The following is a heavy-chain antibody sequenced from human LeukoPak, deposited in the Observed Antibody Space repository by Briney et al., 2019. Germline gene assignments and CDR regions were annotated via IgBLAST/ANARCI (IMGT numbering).Heavy chain of an antibody. CDR2: ISSSSSYI. CDR3: ARNSNPLTVTIGY. CDR1: GFTFSSYS. J-gene: IGHJ4*02. V-gene: IGHV3-21*01. D-gene: IGHD4-11*01. Sequence: GGSLRLSCAASGFTFSSYSMNWVRQAPGKGLEWVSSISSSSSYIYYADSVKGRFTISRDNAKNSLYLQMNSLRAEDTAVYYCARNSNPLTVTIGYWGQGTLVTVSS.